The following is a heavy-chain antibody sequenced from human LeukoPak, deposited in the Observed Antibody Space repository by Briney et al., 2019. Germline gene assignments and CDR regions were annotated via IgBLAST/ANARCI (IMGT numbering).Heavy chain of an antibody. D-gene: IGHD1-7*01. Sequence: GESLKISCKGSGYRFTDYWIDWVRQMPGKGLEWMGIIYPGDSDTRYSPSFQGRVTISADKSINTAHLQWSSLKASDTAMYYCARGAAGTTPDYYYFGLDVWGQGTTVRVSS. J-gene: IGHJ6*02. CDR2: IYPGDSDT. V-gene: IGHV5-51*01. CDR1: GYRFTDYW. CDR3: ARGAAGTTPDYYYFGLDV.